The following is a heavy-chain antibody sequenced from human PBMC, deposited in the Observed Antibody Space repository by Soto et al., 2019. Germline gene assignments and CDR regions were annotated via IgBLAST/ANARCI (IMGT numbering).Heavy chain of an antibody. CDR3: ARMRDGYNHGEFDY. CDR2: IYYSGST. V-gene: IGHV4-31*03. D-gene: IGHD5-12*01. J-gene: IGHJ4*02. Sequence: SETLSLTCTVSGGSISSGGYYWSWIRQHPGKGLEWIGYIYYSGSTYYNPSLKSRVTISVDTSKNQFSLKLSSVTAADTAVYYCARMRDGYNHGEFDYWGQGTLVTVSS. CDR1: GGSISSGGYY.